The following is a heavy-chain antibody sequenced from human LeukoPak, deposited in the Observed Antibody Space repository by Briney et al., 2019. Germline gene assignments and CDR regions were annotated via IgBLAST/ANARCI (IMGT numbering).Heavy chain of an antibody. CDR2: IIPIFGTA. Sequence: SVTVSCTASGYTFSSNAINWVRQAPGQGLEWMGGIIPIFGTANYAQKFQGRVTITADESTSTAYMELSSLRSEDTAVYYCARGSRDGYNLGVDYWGQGTLVTVSS. J-gene: IGHJ4*02. CDR3: ARGSRDGYNLGVDY. V-gene: IGHV1-69*13. CDR1: GYTFSSNA. D-gene: IGHD5-24*01.